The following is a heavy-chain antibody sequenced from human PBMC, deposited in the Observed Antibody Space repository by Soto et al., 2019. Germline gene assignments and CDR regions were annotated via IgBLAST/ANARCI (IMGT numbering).Heavy chain of an antibody. D-gene: IGHD6-13*01. V-gene: IGHV1-2*02. CDR3: ARGSVASAAEPTGMDV. Sequence: ASVKVSCKASGYTFTAYYIHWVRQAPGQEFEWMGWIRPNGGSTDFAREFQGRFTMTWDTSISTAYMDLSSLRSDDTAVYYCARGSVASAAEPTGMDVWRQGTTVTVYS. J-gene: IGHJ6*02. CDR1: GYTFTAYY. CDR2: IRPNGGST.